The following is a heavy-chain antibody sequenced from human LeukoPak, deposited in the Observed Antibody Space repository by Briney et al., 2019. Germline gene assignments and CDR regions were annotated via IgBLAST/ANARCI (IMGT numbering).Heavy chain of an antibody. CDR3: ARGPSPYSSGWPPWNY. CDR1: GYTFTGYY. D-gene: IGHD6-19*01. J-gene: IGHJ4*02. V-gene: IGHV1-2*02. Sequence: EASVKVSCKAYGYTFTGYYRHWVRQAPGQGLEWMGCINPNSGGTNYAQKFQGRVTMTRDTSISTAYMELSRLRSDDTAVYYCARGPSPYSSGWPPWNYWGQGTLVTVSS. CDR2: INPNSGGT.